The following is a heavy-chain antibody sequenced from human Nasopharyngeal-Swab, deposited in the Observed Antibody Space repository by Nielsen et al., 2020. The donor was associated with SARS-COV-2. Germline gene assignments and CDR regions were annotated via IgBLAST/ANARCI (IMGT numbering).Heavy chain of an antibody. CDR1: GGSISGDGHS. CDR2: MYYSGST. D-gene: IGHD6-19*01. J-gene: IGHJ5*02. V-gene: IGHV4-30-2*01. CDR3: ARDGYRSGWYPNWFDP. Sequence: LRLSCAVSGGSISGDGHSWNWVRQPPGKGLEWIGYMYYSGSTYYNPSLKSRITISIDTSKNQFSLKLSSVTAADTAVYYCARDGYRSGWYPNWFDPWGQGTLVTVSS.